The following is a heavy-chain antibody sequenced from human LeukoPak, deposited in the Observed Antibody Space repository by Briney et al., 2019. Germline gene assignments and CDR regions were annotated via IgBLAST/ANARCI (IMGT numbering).Heavy chain of an antibody. CDR3: ARGGLSGSYPLDY. CDR1: GFTFSSYA. J-gene: IGHJ4*02. CDR2: ISSNGGST. Sequence: AGGSLRLSCAASGFTFSSYAMHWVRQAPGKGLEYVSAISSNGGSTYYADSVKGRFTISRDNSKNTLYLQMGSLRAEDMAVYYCARGGLSGSYPLDYWGQGTLVTVSS. V-gene: IGHV3-64*02. D-gene: IGHD1-26*01.